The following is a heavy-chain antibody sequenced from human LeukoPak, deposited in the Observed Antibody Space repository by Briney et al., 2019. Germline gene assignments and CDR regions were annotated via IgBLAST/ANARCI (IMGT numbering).Heavy chain of an antibody. CDR2: ISACNGDT. D-gene: IGHD7-27*01. CDR3: ASGRNWGTMFDY. J-gene: IGHJ4*02. V-gene: IGHV1-18*01. CDR1: GYTFTSYG. Sequence: GASVKVSCKASGYTFTSYGISWVRQAPGQGLEWMGWISACNGDTDYAQKLQGRVTMTTDTSTSTAYMELRSLRSDDTAVYYCASGRNWGTMFDYWGQGTLVTVSS.